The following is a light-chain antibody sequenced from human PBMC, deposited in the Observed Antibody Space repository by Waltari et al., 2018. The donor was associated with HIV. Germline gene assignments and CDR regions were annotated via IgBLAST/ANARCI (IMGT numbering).Light chain of an antibody. CDR3: VTWDDGLRGVV. V-gene: IGLV1-47*01. Sequence: SVVTQPPSASATPGQRVTISCSGNTSKIGSNYVFWYQHHPGTAPKLLIHRNDQRPSGFPDRFSGSTSGTSASLAISGLRSEDEADYFCVTWDDGLRGVVFGGGTKVAVL. J-gene: IGLJ2*01. CDR1: TSKIGSNY. CDR2: RND.